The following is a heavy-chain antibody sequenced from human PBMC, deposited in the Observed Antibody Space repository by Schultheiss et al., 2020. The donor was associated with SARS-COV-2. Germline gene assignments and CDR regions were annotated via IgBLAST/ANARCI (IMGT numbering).Heavy chain of an antibody. V-gene: IGHV4-31*03. CDR2: IYYSGST. D-gene: IGHD5-18*01. J-gene: IGHJ5*02. CDR3: ARRLDTAMVTSWFDP. Sequence: SETLSLTCTVSGGSISSGGYYWSWIRQHPGKGLEWIGYIYYSGSTYYNPSLKSRVIISVDTSKNQFSLKLSSVTAADTAVYYCARRLDTAMVTSWFDPWGQGTLVTVSS. CDR1: GGSISSGGYY.